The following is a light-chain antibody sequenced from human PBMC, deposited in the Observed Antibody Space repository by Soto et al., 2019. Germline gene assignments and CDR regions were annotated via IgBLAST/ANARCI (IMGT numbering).Light chain of an antibody. CDR3: QSYDSSLSGCV. J-gene: IGLJ3*02. V-gene: IGLV1-40*01. CDR1: SFNIGAGYD. Sequence: QPVLTQPPSVSGAPGQRVTISCTGSSFNIGAGYDVHWYQQLPGTAPKLLIYGNSNRPSGVPDRFSGSKSGTSASLAITGLQAEDEADYYCQSYDSSLSGCVFGGGTKLTVL. CDR2: GNS.